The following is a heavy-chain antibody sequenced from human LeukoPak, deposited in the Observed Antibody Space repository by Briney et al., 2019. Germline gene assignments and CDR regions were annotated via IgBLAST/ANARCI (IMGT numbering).Heavy chain of an antibody. Sequence: GASVKVSCKASGYTFTSYGISWVRQAPGQGLEWMGWISAYNGNTNYAQKLQGRVTMTTDTSTSTAYMGLRSLRSDDTAVYYCARDPSLYYYDSSGYWGHWGQGTLVTVSS. J-gene: IGHJ4*02. V-gene: IGHV1-18*01. D-gene: IGHD3-22*01. CDR3: ARDPSLYYYDSSGYWGH. CDR2: ISAYNGNT. CDR1: GYTFTSYG.